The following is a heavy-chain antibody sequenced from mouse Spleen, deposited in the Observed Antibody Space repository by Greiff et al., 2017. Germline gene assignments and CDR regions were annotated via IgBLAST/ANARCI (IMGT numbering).Heavy chain of an antibody. Sequence: EVQLQQSGPVLVKPGASVKMSCKASGYTFTDYYMNWVKQSHGKSLEWIGVINPYNGGTSYNQKFKGKATLTVDKSSSTAYMELNSLTSEDSAVYYCARSLRQYAMDYWGQGTSVTVSS. D-gene: IGHD1-1*01. CDR1: GYTFTDYY. V-gene: IGHV1-19*01. CDR2: INPYNGGT. J-gene: IGHJ4*01. CDR3: ARSLRQYAMDY.